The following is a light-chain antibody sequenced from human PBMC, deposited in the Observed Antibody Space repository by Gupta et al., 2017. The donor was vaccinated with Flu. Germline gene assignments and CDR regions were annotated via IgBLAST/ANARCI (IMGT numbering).Light chain of an antibody. CDR1: QSISNY. Sequence: PSSLSAFVGDRVTITCRASQSISNYLNWYQQKPGKAPKLLIYTASSLESGVPSRFSGSGSGTEFTLTVTSLQPEDFATYYCQQSYNSPVTFGQGTQVEIK. V-gene: IGKV1-39*01. J-gene: IGKJ1*01. CDR3: QQSYNSPVT. CDR2: TAS.